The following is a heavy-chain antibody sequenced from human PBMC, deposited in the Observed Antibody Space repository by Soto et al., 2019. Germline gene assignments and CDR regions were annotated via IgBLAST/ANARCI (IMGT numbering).Heavy chain of an antibody. V-gene: IGHV1-8*01. CDR2: MNPNSGNT. CDR3: ARGPGDIVVVPAAINYYYYYMDV. CDR1: GYTFTSYD. D-gene: IGHD2-2*01. Sequence: ASVKVSCKASGYTFTSYDINWVRQATGQVLEWMGWMNPNSGNTGYAQKFQGRVTMTRNTSISTAYMELSSLRSEDTAVYYCARGPGDIVVVPAAINYYYYYMDVWGKGTTVTVSS. J-gene: IGHJ6*03.